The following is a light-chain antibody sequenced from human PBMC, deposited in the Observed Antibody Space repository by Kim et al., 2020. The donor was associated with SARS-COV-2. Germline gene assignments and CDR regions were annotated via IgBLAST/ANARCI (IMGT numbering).Light chain of an antibody. CDR1: QSVSSSS. CDR2: DTS. CDR3: QHYGNAVT. J-gene: IGKJ4*01. V-gene: IGKV3-20*01. Sequence: EIVLTQSPGTLSLSPGEGATLSCRASQSVSSSSLAWYQQKPGQSPRLLMLDTSNRAAGIADRFSGSGSGTDFTLTISRLEPEDFAVYYWQHYGNAVTFGGGTKVDIK.